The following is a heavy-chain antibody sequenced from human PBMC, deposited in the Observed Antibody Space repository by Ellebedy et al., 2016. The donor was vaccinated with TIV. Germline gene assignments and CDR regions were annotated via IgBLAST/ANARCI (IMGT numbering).Heavy chain of an antibody. CDR1: GGSFSGYS. Sequence: SETLSLTXAVYGGSFSGYSWTWIRQPPGKGLEWIGEINNSGSTTYNPSLKSRVTISVDTSKNQFSLKLSSVTAADTAVYYCARDLIAVGYYYMDVWGKGTTVTVSS. D-gene: IGHD3-16*02. CDR3: ARDLIAVGYYYMDV. V-gene: IGHV4-34*01. CDR2: INNSGST. J-gene: IGHJ6*03.